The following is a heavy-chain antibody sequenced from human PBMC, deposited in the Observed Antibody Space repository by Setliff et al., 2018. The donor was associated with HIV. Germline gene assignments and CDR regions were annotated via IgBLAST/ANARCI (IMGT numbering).Heavy chain of an antibody. CDR2: INDSGDT. CDR3: TRGPARRYPGSTVYGL. CDR1: GGPLSGYC. V-gene: IGHV4-34*01. Sequence: SETLSLTCGLYGGPLSGYCWTWIRQSPEKGLEWIGEINDSGDTKYNLSLMSRLSMSVEKSKNEFSLKVTSLTAADTAVYFCTRGPARRYPGSTVYGLWGQGTPVTVS. J-gene: IGHJ3*01. D-gene: IGHD1-26*01.